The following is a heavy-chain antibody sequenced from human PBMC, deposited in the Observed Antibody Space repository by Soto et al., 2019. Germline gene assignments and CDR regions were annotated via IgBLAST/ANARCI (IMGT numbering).Heavy chain of an antibody. J-gene: IGHJ4*02. CDR2: IDWDDEK. D-gene: IGHD3-22*01. V-gene: IGHV2-70*04. Sequence: ESGPTLVNPTQTLTLTCTFSGFSLSTTGVRVSWIRQPPGKALEWLARIDWDDEKFYNTSLKTRLTISKDTSKNQVDLIVTNMDPVDTATYYCARVRDYDSNSVHDYWGLGILVTVSS. CDR1: GFSLSTTGVR. CDR3: ARVRDYDSNSVHDY.